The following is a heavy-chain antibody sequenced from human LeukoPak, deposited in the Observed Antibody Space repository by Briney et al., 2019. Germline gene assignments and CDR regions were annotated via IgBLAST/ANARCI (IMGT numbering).Heavy chain of an antibody. J-gene: IGHJ5*02. CDR2: IIPILGIA. Sequence: SVKVSCKASGGTFSSYTISWVRQAPGQGLEWMGRIIPILGIANYAQKFQGRVTITADKSTSTAYMELSSLRSEDTAVYYCARDSIYYGSGMNWFDPWGQGTLVTVSS. CDR1: GGTFSSYT. CDR3: ARDSIYYGSGMNWFDP. V-gene: IGHV1-69*04. D-gene: IGHD3-10*01.